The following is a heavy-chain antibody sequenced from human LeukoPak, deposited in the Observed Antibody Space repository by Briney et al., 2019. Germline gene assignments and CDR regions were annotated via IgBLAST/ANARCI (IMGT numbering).Heavy chain of an antibody. CDR1: GFTFSNYW. CDR2: IKGDGSHT. J-gene: IGHJ4*02. D-gene: IGHD5-24*01. V-gene: IGHV3-74*01. CDR3: TRDGDAYNFDY. Sequence: GGSLRLSCAASGFTFSNYWMHWVRQAPGKGLEWVSRIKGDGSHTIYADSVKGRSTISRDNAKNTVYLQMNSLRAEDTVVYYCTRDGDAYNFDYWGQGTLVTVSS.